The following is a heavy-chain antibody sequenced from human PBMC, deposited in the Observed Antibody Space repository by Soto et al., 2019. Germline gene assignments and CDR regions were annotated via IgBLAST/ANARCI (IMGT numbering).Heavy chain of an antibody. CDR3: AKDGLRDEFWSGFMRWFDS. J-gene: IGHJ5*01. V-gene: IGHV1-3*05. D-gene: IGHD3-3*01. Sequence: QVQLVQSGAEDRKPGASVEVSCKASGYVFTHYAIHWLRQAPGQRPEWMGWINGGNGNTKYSQKFQDRISITRDTSANIVYMHLYSLTSEDTAMYFCAKDGLRDEFWSGFMRWFDSWGQGTLVTVSS. CDR1: GYVFTHYA. CDR2: INGGNGNT.